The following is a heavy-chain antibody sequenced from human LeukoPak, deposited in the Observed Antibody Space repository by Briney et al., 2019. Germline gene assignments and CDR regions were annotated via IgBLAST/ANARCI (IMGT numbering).Heavy chain of an antibody. CDR3: ARGPSGSYWEFDY. D-gene: IGHD1-26*01. CDR2: IDSDGGST. Sequence: PGGSLRLSCAASGFTFSSYWMYWVRQAPGKGLVWVSRIDSDGGSTIYADSVKGRFTISRDNAKNMLYVQMNSLRAEDTAVYYCARGPSGSYWEFDYWGQGTLVTVSS. CDR1: GFTFSSYW. V-gene: IGHV3-74*01. J-gene: IGHJ4*02.